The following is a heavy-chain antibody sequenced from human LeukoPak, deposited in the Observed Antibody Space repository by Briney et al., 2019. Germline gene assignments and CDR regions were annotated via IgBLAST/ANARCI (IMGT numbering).Heavy chain of an antibody. Sequence: GASVKVSCKASGYTFTTYYVHWVRQAPGQGLEWMGIINPGGGSTTYAQKFRGRLTMTRDMSTSTVYMELSSLRSEDTAVYYCARGSRPVYNLLTGKRYSDYWGQGTLLTVSS. J-gene: IGHJ4*02. D-gene: IGHD3-9*01. V-gene: IGHV1-46*01. CDR2: INPGGGST. CDR1: GYTFTTYY. CDR3: ARGSRPVYNLLTGKRYSDY.